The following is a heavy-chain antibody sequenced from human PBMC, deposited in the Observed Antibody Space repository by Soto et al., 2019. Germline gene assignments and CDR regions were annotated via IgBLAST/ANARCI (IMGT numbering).Heavy chain of an antibody. D-gene: IGHD2-15*01. CDR3: ARAKSDCSGGSCYYYYYYGMDV. CDR2: IKQDGSEK. J-gene: IGHJ6*02. Sequence: EVQLVESGGGLVQPGGSLRLSCAASGFTFSSYWMSWVRQAPGKGLEWVANIKQDGSEKYYVDSVKGRFTISRDNAKKSLYLQMNSLRAEDTAVYYCARAKSDCSGGSCYYYYYYGMDVWGQGTTVTVSS. V-gene: IGHV3-7*05. CDR1: GFTFSSYW.